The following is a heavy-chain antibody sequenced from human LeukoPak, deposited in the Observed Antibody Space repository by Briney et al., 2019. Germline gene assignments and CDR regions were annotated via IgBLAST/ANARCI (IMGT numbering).Heavy chain of an antibody. D-gene: IGHD1-26*01. CDR3: ARALASGSSAFDY. Sequence: GGSLRLSCAASGFTFSSSSMNWVRQGPGQGLEWVSSISSSSSYIYFADSVKGRFTISRDNAKSSVYLQMNSLRAEDTAVYYCARALASGSSAFDYWGQGTLVTVSS. J-gene: IGHJ4*02. V-gene: IGHV3-21*01. CDR2: ISSSSSYI. CDR1: GFTFSSSS.